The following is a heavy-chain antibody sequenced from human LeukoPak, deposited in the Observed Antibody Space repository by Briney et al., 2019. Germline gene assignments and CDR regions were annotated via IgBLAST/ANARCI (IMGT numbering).Heavy chain of an antibody. CDR3: VREAGYCAPVCVKTNWFDP. CDR2: ISNGKT. Sequence: AGGSLRLSCAASRFPFSSHAMSWVRQPPGKGLEWVAAISNGKTYYADSVRGRFAISRDDSTNTVYLHMNSLRDEDTALYHCVREAGYCAPVCVKTNWFDPWGQGTLVTVSS. D-gene: IGHD2-15*01. J-gene: IGHJ5*02. CDR1: RFPFSSHA. V-gene: IGHV3-23*01.